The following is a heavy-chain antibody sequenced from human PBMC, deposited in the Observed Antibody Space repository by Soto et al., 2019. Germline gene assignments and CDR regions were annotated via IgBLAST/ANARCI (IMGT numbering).Heavy chain of an antibody. D-gene: IGHD2-21*01. V-gene: IGHV3-48*01. J-gene: IGHJ3*02. CDR3: ARGVITLAQDAFDI. CDR2: ISSSSTI. Sequence: GGPLRLSCAASGFTFSSYSMNWVRQAPGKGLEWVSYISSSSTIYYADSVKGRFTISRDNAKNSLYLQMNSLRAEDTAVYYCARGVITLAQDAFDIWGQGTMVTVSS. CDR1: GFTFSSYS.